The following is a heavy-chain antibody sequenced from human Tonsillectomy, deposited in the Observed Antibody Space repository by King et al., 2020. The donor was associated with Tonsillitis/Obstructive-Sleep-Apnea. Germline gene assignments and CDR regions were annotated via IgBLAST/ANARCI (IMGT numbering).Heavy chain of an antibody. V-gene: IGHV4-34*01. CDR3: ARGDIVVVPAAMFYYYYMDV. D-gene: IGHD2-2*01. CDR1: GGSFSGYY. J-gene: IGHJ6*03. CDR2: INHSGST. Sequence: VQLQQWGAGLLKPSETLSLTCAVYGGSFSGYYWSCIRQPPGKGLEWIGEINHSGSTNSNPSLKSRVTISVDTTKNQFSLKLSSVTAADTAVYYCARGDIVVVPAAMFYYYYMDVWGKGTPVTVSS.